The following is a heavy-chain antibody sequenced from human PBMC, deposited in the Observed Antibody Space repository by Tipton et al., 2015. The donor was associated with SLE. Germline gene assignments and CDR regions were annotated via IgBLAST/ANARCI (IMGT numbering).Heavy chain of an antibody. CDR1: GGSISYYY. CDR3: AGGHPPTGTTGWYYYYYYMDV. D-gene: IGHD1-7*01. V-gene: IGHV4-59*12. Sequence: TLSLTCPVSGGSISYYYWSWIRQPPGKGLEWIGYIYPSGTTTLNPSPKSRVTISVDTSKNQFSLQLSSVTAADTAAYYCAGGHPPTGTTGWYYYYYYMDVWGKGTTVTVSS. CDR2: IYPSGTT. J-gene: IGHJ6*03.